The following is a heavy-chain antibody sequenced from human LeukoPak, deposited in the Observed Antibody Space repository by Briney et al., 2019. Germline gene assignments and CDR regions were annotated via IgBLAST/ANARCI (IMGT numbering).Heavy chain of an antibody. J-gene: IGHJ5*02. D-gene: IGHD1-7*01. CDR1: GYTFTSYG. CDR2: ISAYNGNT. CDR3: ARDRVTGTTRLFDP. V-gene: IGHV1-18*01. Sequence: ASVKVSCKASGYTFTSYGISRVRQAPGQGLGWMGWISAYNGNTNYAQKFQGRVTMTTDTSTSTAYMELRSLRYDDTAVYYCARDRVTGTTRLFDPWGQGTLVTVSS.